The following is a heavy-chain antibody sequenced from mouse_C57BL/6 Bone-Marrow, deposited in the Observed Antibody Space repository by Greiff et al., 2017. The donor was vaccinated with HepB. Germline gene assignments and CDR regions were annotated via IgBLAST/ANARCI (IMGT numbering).Heavy chain of an antibody. V-gene: IGHV1-59*01. CDR1: GYTFTSYW. Sequence: QVQLQQPGAELVRPGTSVKLSCKASGYTFTSYWMHWVKQRPGQGLGWIGVIDPSDSYTNYNQKFKGKATLTVDTSSSTTYMQLSSLTSEDSAVYYCARLRDDVAYWGQGTLVTVSA. CDR3: ARLRDDVAY. D-gene: IGHD2-14*01. CDR2: IDPSDSYT. J-gene: IGHJ3*01.